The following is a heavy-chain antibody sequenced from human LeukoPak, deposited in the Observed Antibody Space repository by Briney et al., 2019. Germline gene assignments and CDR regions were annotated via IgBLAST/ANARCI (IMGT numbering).Heavy chain of an antibody. J-gene: IGHJ3*02. CDR3: ATGPLAGAFDI. Sequence: GASVKISCKVSGYTFTDYYMHWVQQAPGKGLEWMGLVDPEDGETIYAEKFQGRVTITADTSTDTAYVELSSLRSEDTAVYYCATGPLAGAFDIWGQGTMVTVSS. CDR1: GYTFTDYY. V-gene: IGHV1-69-2*01. CDR2: VDPEDGET.